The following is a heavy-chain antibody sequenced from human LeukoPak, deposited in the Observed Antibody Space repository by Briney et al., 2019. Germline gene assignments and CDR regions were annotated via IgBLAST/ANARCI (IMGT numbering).Heavy chain of an antibody. J-gene: IGHJ3*02. CDR1: GYSISSGYY. Sequence: SETLSLTCTVSGYSISSGYYWGWIRQPPGKGLEWIGYIYYSGSTNYNPSLKSRVTISVDTSKNQFSLKLSSVTAADTAVYYCASARREPPGAFDIWGQGTMVTVSS. CDR2: IYYSGST. D-gene: IGHD1-26*01. CDR3: ASARREPPGAFDI. V-gene: IGHV4-61*05.